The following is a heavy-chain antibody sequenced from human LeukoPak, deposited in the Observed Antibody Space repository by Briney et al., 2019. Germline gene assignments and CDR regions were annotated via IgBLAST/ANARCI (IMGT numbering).Heavy chain of an antibody. D-gene: IGHD4-17*01. CDR1: GFTFSSYA. CDR2: ISGSGGST. CDR3: AKGAGRFDYGDYYFDY. J-gene: IGHJ4*02. V-gene: IGHV3-23*01. Sequence: PGGSLRLSCAASGFTFSSYAMSWVRQAPGKGLEWVSAISGSGGSTYYADSVKGRFTISRDNSKNTLYLQMNSLRAEDTAVYYCAKGAGRFDYGDYYFDYWGQGTLVTVSS.